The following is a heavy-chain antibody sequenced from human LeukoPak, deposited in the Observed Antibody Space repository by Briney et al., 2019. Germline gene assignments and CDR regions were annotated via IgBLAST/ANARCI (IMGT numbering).Heavy chain of an antibody. D-gene: IGHD3-10*01. V-gene: IGHV1-8*01. CDR3: ARLSQTPDYYTLGGYYYLGY. Sequence: ASVKVSCKAPRYTFTSYDINWVREAAGHGLEWMGWMNPNTGRTGYAQKFQGRITMTRDTSINTAYMELTNLRSEDTAIYYCARLSQTPDYYTLGGYYYLGYWGRGTPVTVSS. CDR2: MNPNTGRT. J-gene: IGHJ4*02. CDR1: RYTFTSYD.